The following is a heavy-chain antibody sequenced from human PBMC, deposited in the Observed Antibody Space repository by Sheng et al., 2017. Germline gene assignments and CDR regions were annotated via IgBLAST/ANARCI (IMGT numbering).Heavy chain of an antibody. V-gene: IGHV4-4*07. CDR2: IYTSGST. Sequence: QVQLQESGPGLVKPSETLSLTCTVSGGSISSYYWSWIRQPAGKGLEWIGRIYTSGSTNYNPSLKSRVTMSVDTSKNQFSLKLSSVTAADTAVYYCARDRHYYDSSGYYNLLDYYYYCMDVWGQGTTVT. CDR1: GGSISSYY. CDR3: ARDRHYYDSSGYYNLLDYYYYCMDV. D-gene: IGHD3-22*01. J-gene: IGHJ6*02.